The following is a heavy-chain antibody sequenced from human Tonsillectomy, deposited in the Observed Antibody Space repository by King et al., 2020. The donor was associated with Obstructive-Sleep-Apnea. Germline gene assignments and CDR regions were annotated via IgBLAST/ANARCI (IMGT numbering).Heavy chain of an antibody. CDR2: IIPLFGTA. J-gene: IGHJ6*02. Sequence: QLVQSGAEVKKPGSSVKVSCKASGGIFSSYAISWVRQAPGQGLEWMGGIIPLFGTAKYAQKFQGRVTITADESTSTAYMELSSLRSEDTAVYYCAGYGSGSRWGYYYYYGMDVWGQGTTVTVSS. V-gene: IGHV1-69*12. D-gene: IGHD3-10*01. CDR3: AGYGSGSRWGYYYYYGMDV. CDR1: GGIFSSYA.